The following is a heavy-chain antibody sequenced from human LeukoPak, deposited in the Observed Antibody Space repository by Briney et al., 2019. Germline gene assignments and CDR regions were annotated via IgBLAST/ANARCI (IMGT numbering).Heavy chain of an antibody. Sequence: GGSLRLSCAASGFSFSGYGVHWVRQGPGKGLEWVAFIRSDGSNKYYADSVKGRFTVSRDNSKKTLYLQMNSLRAEDTAVYYCAKGANYYDSSVWWGQGTLVTVSS. J-gene: IGHJ4*02. CDR1: GFSFSGYG. CDR2: IRSDGSNK. CDR3: AKGANYYDSSVW. V-gene: IGHV3-30*02. D-gene: IGHD3-22*01.